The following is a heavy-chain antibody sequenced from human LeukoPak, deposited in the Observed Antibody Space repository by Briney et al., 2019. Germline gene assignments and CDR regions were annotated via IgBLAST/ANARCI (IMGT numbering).Heavy chain of an antibody. J-gene: IGHJ4*02. Sequence: SETLSLTCTVSGGSISSGGYYWNWIRQHPGKGLEWIGYIYYSGNTYYNPSLKSRVTISVDTSKNQFSLKLSSVTAADTAVYYCARGSLLSDFWSGYLSIDYWGQGTLVTVSS. CDR3: ARGSLLSDFWSGYLSIDY. V-gene: IGHV4-31*03. CDR2: IYYSGNT. D-gene: IGHD3-3*01. CDR1: GGSISSGGYY.